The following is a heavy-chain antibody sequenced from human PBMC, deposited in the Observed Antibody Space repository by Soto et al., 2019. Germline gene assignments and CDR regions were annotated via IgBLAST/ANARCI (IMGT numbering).Heavy chain of an antibody. Sequence: PGVSRRLACGASGFSVSSNYMSWVRQAPGKGLEWVSVIYSGGSTYYADSVKGRFTISRDNSKNTLYLQMNSLRAEDTAVYYCARSGSWYSFFDYWGQGTLVTVSS. D-gene: IGHD2-15*01. CDR3: ARSGSWYSFFDY. CDR1: GFSVSSNY. J-gene: IGHJ4*02. V-gene: IGHV3-66*01. CDR2: IYSGGST.